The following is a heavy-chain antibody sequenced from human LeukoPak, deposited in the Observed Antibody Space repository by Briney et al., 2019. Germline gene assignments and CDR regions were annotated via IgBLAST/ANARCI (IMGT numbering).Heavy chain of an antibody. CDR1: GGSISSYY. CDR3: ARAYYYGSGSYYFDY. D-gene: IGHD3-10*01. CDR2: IYYSGST. Sequence: SETLFLTCTVSGGSISSYYWSWIRQPPGKGLEWIGYIYYSGSTNYNPSLKSRVTISVDTSKNQFSLKLSSVTAADTAVYYCARAYYYGSGSYYFDYWGQGTLVTVSS. V-gene: IGHV4-59*01. J-gene: IGHJ4*02.